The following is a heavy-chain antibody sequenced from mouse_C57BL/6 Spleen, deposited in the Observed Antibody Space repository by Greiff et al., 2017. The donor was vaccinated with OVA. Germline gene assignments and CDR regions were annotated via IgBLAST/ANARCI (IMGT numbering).Heavy chain of an antibody. CDR2: INPSNGGT. J-gene: IGHJ1*03. CDR1: GYTFTSYW. D-gene: IGHD2-1*01. Sequence: QVQLQQPGTELVKPGASVKLSCKASGYTFTSYWMHWVKQRPGQGLEWIGNINPSNGGTNYNEKFKSKATLSVDKSNSPAYMQLSIRTSEDSAVDYCSRWGGKDLYWYFDVWGTGTTVTVSS. V-gene: IGHV1-53*01. CDR3: SRWGGKDLYWYFDV.